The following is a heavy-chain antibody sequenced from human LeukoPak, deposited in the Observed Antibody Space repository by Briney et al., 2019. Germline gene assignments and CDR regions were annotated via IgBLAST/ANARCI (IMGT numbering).Heavy chain of an antibody. CDR2: IYYSGST. Sequence: SETLSLTCTVSGGSISSYYWSWIRQPPGKGLEWIGYIYYSGSTNYHPSLKSRVTISVDTSKNQFSLKLSSVTAADTAVYYCARIHCSSTSCYVRYFDYWGQGILVTVSS. CDR1: GGSISSYY. CDR3: ARIHCSSTSCYVRYFDY. D-gene: IGHD2-2*01. V-gene: IGHV4-59*01. J-gene: IGHJ4*02.